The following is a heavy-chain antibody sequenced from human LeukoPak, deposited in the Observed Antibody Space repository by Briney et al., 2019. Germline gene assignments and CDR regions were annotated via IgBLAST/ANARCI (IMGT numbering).Heavy chain of an antibody. CDR3: ASAYTYVRLGDH. CDR2: TNLHGTDV. D-gene: IGHD3-16*01. J-gene: IGHJ4*02. V-gene: IGHV3-74*01. CDR1: GLSFSNYW. Sequence: PGGSLRLSCEVSGLSFSNYWMHWVRQAPGKGLVWVARTNLHGTDVDYADSVKGRFIISRDNAKNTLFLQMNSLRVEDTAVYYCASAYTYVRLGDHWGQGTLVTVSS.